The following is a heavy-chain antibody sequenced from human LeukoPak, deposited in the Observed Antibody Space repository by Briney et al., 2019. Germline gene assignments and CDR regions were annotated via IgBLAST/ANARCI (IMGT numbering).Heavy chain of an antibody. Sequence: SETLSLTCTVSGGSINSYYWSWIRQPPGKGLEWIGYIYYSGSTNYNPSLRSRVTISVDTSKNQFSLKLSSVTAADTAVYYCARRVRGVNDAFDIWGQGTMVTVSS. CDR2: IYYSGST. D-gene: IGHD3-10*01. CDR1: GGSINSYY. J-gene: IGHJ3*02. CDR3: ARRVRGVNDAFDI. V-gene: IGHV4-59*12.